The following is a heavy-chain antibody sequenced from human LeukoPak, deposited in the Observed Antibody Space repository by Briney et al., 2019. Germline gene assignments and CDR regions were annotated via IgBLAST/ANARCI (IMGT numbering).Heavy chain of an antibody. CDR3: ARVGHCSSTSCYHYYYYYGMDV. CDR1: GFTFSSYW. CDR2: INSDGSNT. D-gene: IGHD2-2*01. V-gene: IGHV3-74*01. J-gene: IGHJ6*04. Sequence: GGSLRLSCAASGFTFSSYWMHWVRQAPGKGLVWVSRINSDGSNTSYADSVKGRFTISRDNAKNTLYLQMNSLRAEDTAVYYCARVGHCSSTSCYHYYYYYGMDVWGKGTTVTVSS.